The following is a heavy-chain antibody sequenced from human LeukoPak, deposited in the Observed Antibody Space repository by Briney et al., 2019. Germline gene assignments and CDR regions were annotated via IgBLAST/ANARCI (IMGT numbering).Heavy chain of an antibody. V-gene: IGHV1-18*01. CDR3: ARGSPKITIFGVVISYWFDH. D-gene: IGHD3-3*01. Sequence: ASVKVSCKASGGTFSSYAISWVRQAPGQGLEGMGWIRAYNGNTNYAQKLQGRVTMTTDTSTSTAYMELRSLRSDDTAVYYCARGSPKITIFGVVISYWFDHWGQGTLVTVSS. J-gene: IGHJ5*02. CDR1: GGTFSSYA. CDR2: IRAYNGNT.